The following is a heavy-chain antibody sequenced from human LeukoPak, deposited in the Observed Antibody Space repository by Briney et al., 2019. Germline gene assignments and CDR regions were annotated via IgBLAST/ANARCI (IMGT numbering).Heavy chain of an antibody. CDR1: GGTFSSYA. Sequence: SVKVSCKASGGTFSSYAISWVRQAPGQGLEWMGGIIPIFGTANYAQKFQGRVTITADESTSTAYMELSSLRSEDTAVYYCAREGIAAAHDAFDIWGQGTMVTVSS. J-gene: IGHJ3*02. CDR3: AREGIAAAHDAFDI. D-gene: IGHD6-13*01. V-gene: IGHV1-69*13. CDR2: IIPIFGTA.